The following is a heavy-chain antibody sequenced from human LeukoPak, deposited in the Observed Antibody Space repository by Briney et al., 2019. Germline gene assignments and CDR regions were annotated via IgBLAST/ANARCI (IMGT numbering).Heavy chain of an antibody. J-gene: IGHJ4*02. V-gene: IGHV1-69*04. Sequence: ASVKVSCKASGGTFSSYAISWVRQAPGQGLEWMGRIIPILGIANYAQKFRGKVTITADKSTSTAYMELSSLRSEDTAVYYCARDSGHSTMIVVVITLDYWGQGTLVTVSS. CDR3: ARDSGHSTMIVVVITLDY. D-gene: IGHD3-22*01. CDR2: IIPILGIA. CDR1: GGTFSSYA.